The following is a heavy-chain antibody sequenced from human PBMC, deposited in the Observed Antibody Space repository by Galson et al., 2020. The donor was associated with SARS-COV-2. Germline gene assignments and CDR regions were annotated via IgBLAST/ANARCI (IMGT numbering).Heavy chain of an antibody. D-gene: IGHD3-22*01. J-gene: IGHJ4*01. Sequence: GGSLRLSCTASGFTFGDYAMSWFRQAPGKGLEWVGFIRSKAYGGTTEYAASVKGRFTISRDDSKSIAYLQMNSLKTEDTGVYYCTSQIPPRYDSSGYYTGYYFDYWGHGTLVTVSS. CDR2: IRSKAYGGTT. V-gene: IGHV3-49*03. CDR1: GFTFGDYA. CDR3: TSQIPPRYDSSGYYTGYYFDY.